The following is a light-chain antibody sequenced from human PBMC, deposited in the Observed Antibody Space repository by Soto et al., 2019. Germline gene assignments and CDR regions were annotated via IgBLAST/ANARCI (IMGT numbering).Light chain of an antibody. Sequence: QHVLTQSPSVSASLGASVNLTCTLSSGHRTYAIAWHQVQSGKGPRFLMTINSDGSHNRGDGVPARFSGASFGSERFLIISSLQSDDETDYYCQTWGPGIVVFGGGTKLTVL. V-gene: IGLV4-69*01. J-gene: IGLJ2*01. CDR2: INSDGSH. CDR1: SGHRTYA. CDR3: QTWGPGIVV.